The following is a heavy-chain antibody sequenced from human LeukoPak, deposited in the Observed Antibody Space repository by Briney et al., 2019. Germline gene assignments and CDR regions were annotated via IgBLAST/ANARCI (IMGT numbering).Heavy chain of an antibody. J-gene: IGHJ5*02. CDR1: GGSISSYY. CDR3: ARADYYDSSGYYP. V-gene: IGHV4-4*09. D-gene: IGHD3-22*01. Sequence: PSETLSLTCTVSGGSISSYYWSWIRQPPGKRLEWIGYIYTSGSTNCNPSLKSRVTISVDSSKNQFSLKLSSVTAADTAVYYRARADYYDSSGYYPWGQGTLVTVSS. CDR2: IYTSGST.